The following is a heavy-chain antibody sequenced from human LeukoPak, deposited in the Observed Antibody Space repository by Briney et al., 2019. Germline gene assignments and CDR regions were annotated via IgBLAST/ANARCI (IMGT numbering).Heavy chain of an antibody. CDR1: GGSVSGTGYY. CDR3: ATPFYGDLEDYFDY. J-gene: IGHJ4*02. D-gene: IGHD4-17*01. Sequence: ETLSLTCSVSGGSVSGTGYYWGWIRQPPGKGLEWVSVIYSGGSTYYADSVKGRFTISRDNSKNTLYLQMNSLRAEDTAVYYCATPFYGDLEDYFDYWGQGTLVTVSS. V-gene: IGHV3-66*01. CDR2: IYSGGST.